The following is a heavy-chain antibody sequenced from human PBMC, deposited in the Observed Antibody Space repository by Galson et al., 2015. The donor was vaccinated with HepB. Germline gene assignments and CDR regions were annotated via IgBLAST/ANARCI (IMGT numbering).Heavy chain of an antibody. CDR1: GGTFSSYA. CDR3: ARVILGFGEVDDFDI. V-gene: IGHV1-69*13. J-gene: IGHJ3*02. Sequence: SVKVSCQASGGTFSSYAISWVRQAPGHGLEWIGGIIPIFGTANYAQNFQGRVTITADESTSTAYMELSSLRSEDTAVYYSARVILGFGEVDDFDIWGQGTMVTVSS. CDR2: IIPIFGTA. D-gene: IGHD3-10*01.